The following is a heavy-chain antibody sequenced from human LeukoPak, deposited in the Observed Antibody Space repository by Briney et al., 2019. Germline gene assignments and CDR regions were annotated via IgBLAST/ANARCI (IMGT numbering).Heavy chain of an antibody. J-gene: IGHJ3*02. CDR2: INWNGGST. V-gene: IGHV3-20*04. CDR1: GFTFDDYG. CDR3: ARATRRYFDHNDAFDI. D-gene: IGHD3-9*01. Sequence: GGSLRLSCAASGFTFDDYGMSWVRQAPGKGLEWVSGINWNGGSTAYADSVKGRFTISRANAKNSLYLQMHSLRAAGTALYYCARATRRYFDHNDAFDIWGQGTMVTVSS.